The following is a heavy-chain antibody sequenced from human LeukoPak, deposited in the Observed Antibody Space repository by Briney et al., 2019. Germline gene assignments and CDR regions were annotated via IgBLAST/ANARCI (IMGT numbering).Heavy chain of an antibody. D-gene: IGHD2-2*01. CDR3: ARGGGYCSSTSCPTLYAFDI. CDR1: GFAFSSYW. J-gene: IGHJ3*02. Sequence: GGSLRLPCAASGFAFSSYWMSWVRQAPGKGLEWVANIKQDGSEKYYVDSVKGRFTISRDNAKNSLYLQMNSLRAEDTAVYYCARGGGYCSSTSCPTLYAFDIWGQGTMVTVSS. V-gene: IGHV3-7*01. CDR2: IKQDGSEK.